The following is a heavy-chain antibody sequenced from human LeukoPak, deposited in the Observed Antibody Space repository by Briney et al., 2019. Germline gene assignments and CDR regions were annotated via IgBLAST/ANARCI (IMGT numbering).Heavy chain of an antibody. D-gene: IGHD1-26*01. V-gene: IGHV1-2*02. Sequence: ASVRVSCKTYGYTFTGYYMHWVRQAPGQGLEWMGWINPNSGGTNYAQKFQGRVTTTRDTSVSTTYMDLSSLRFNDTALYYCARARREWEPPGLDYWGQGTLLTVSS. CDR3: ARARREWEPPGLDY. CDR2: INPNSGGT. CDR1: GYTFTGYY. J-gene: IGHJ4*02.